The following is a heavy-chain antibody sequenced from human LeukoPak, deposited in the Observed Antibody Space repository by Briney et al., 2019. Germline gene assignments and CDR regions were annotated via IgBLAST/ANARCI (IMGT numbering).Heavy chain of an antibody. V-gene: IGHV1-2*06. CDR3: ARLSTSPHHFP. J-gene: IGHJ5*02. Sequence: ASGKVSCKASGYTFTRYDVHWVGQAPGQGVEWMGRINPNSGDTYYTQDFQGRITMTRDTSLSTAYLELSTLRSNDTAVYYCARLSTSPHHFPWGQGTLVTVSS. D-gene: IGHD5/OR15-5a*01. CDR1: GYTFTRYD. CDR2: INPNSGDT.